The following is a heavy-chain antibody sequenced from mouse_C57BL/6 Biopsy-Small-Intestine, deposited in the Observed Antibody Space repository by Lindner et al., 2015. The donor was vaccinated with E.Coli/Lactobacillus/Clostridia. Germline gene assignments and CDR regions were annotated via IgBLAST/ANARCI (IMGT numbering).Heavy chain of an antibody. CDR1: GYTFTNYW. D-gene: IGHD1-1*01. CDR3: ARSGSSYEGDYFDY. V-gene: IGHV1-63*01. CDR2: IYPGGGYT. J-gene: IGHJ2*01. Sequence: VQLQESGAELVRPGTSVKMSCKASGYTFTNYWIGWAKQRPGHGLEWIGDIYPGGGYTNYNEKFKGKATLTADKSSSTAYMQFGSLTSVDSAIYYCARSGSSYEGDYFDYWGQGTTLTVSS.